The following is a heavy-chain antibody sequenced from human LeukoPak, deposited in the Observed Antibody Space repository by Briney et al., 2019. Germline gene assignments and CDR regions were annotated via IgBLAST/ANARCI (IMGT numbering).Heavy chain of an antibody. CDR3: ARRTFGGVIVLFAY. J-gene: IGHJ4*02. V-gene: IGHV4-39*01. CDR2: IYYSGST. Sequence: PSETLSLTCTVSGGSISSSSYYWGWIRQPPGKGLEWIGSIYYSGSTYYNPSLKSRVTISVDTSKNQFSLKLSSVTTADTAVYYCARRTFGGVIVLFAYWGQGTLVTVSS. CDR1: GGSISSSSYY. D-gene: IGHD3-16*02.